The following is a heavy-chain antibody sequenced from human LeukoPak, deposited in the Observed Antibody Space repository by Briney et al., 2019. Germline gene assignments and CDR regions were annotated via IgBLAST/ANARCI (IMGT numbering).Heavy chain of an antibody. CDR1: GDSITSSSYY. J-gene: IGHJ4*02. D-gene: IGHD3-10*01. CDR3: ARPRADHIRVYFDY. CDR2: IYYSGST. V-gene: IGHV4-39*01. Sequence: SETLSLTCTASGDSITSSSYYWGWIRQPPGKGLEWIGSIYYSGSTYYNPSLKSRVTISVDTSKNQFSLKLSSVTAADTAVYYCARPRADHIRVYFDYWGQGALVTVSS.